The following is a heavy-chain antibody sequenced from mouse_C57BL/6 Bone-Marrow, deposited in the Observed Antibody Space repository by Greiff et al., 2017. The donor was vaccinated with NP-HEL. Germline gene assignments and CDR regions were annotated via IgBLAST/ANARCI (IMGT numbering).Heavy chain of an antibody. CDR1: GFSLTSYG. Sequence: VKLQESGPGLVQPSQSLSITCTVSGFSLTSYGVHWVRQSPGKGLEWLGVIWRGGSTDYNAAFMSRLSITKDNSKSQVFFKMNSLQADDTAIYYCAKNWGSYYYGSSYYAMDYWGQGTSVTVSS. CDR2: IWRGGST. J-gene: IGHJ4*01. V-gene: IGHV2-5*01. CDR3: AKNWGSYYYGSSYYAMDY. D-gene: IGHD1-1*01.